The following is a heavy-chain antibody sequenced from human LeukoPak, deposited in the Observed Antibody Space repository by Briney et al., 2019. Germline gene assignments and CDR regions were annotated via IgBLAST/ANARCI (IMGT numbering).Heavy chain of an antibody. Sequence: SQTLSLTCTVSGGSIDSGGYYWSWIRQHPGKGLEWIGYIYYSGSTYYNPSLKSRVTISVDTSKNQFSLKLSSVTAADTAVYYCARVSEEYYDFWSGYPGFFDYWGQGTLVTVSS. D-gene: IGHD3-3*01. CDR2: IYYSGST. CDR3: ARVSEEYYDFWSGYPGFFDY. V-gene: IGHV4-31*03. J-gene: IGHJ4*02. CDR1: GGSIDSGGYY.